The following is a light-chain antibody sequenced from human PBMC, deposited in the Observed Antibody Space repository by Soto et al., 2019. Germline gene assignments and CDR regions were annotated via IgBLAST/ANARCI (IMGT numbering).Light chain of an antibody. CDR2: YDS. CDR1: NIGSNS. V-gene: IGLV3-21*04. CDR3: QVWDSSSDPLYV. J-gene: IGLJ1*01. Sequence: SYELTQPPSVSVAPGKTARITCGGNNIGSNSVHWYQQKPGQAPVLVIYYDSDRPSGIPERFSGSNSGNTATLTISRVEAGDEADYYCQVWDSSSDPLYVFGTGTKVTVL.